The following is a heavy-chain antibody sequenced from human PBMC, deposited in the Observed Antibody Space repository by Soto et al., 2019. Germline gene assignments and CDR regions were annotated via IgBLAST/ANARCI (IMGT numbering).Heavy chain of an antibody. CDR3: ASAWVPAVIMYRFDY. CDR2: IIPIFGTA. J-gene: IGHJ4*02. Sequence: GASVKVSCKASGGTFSSYAISWVRQAPGQGLEWMGGIIPIFGTANYAQKFQGRVTITADESTSTAYMELSSLRSEDTAVYYCASAWVPAVIMYRFDYWGQGTLVTVSS. CDR1: GGTFSSYA. V-gene: IGHV1-69*13. D-gene: IGHD2-2*02.